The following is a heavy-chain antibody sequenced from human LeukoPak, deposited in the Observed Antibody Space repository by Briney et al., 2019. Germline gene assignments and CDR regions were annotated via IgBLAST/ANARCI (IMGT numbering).Heavy chain of an antibody. CDR3: ASFTVGLGPFDY. J-gene: IGHJ4*02. Sequence: ASETLSLTCAVYGGSFSGYYWSWIRQPPGKGLEWIGEINHSGSTNYNPSLKSRVTISVDTSKNQFSLKLSSVTAADTAVYYCASFTVGLGPFDYWGQGTLVTVSS. CDR1: GGSFSGYY. CDR2: INHSGST. D-gene: IGHD1-26*01. V-gene: IGHV4-34*01.